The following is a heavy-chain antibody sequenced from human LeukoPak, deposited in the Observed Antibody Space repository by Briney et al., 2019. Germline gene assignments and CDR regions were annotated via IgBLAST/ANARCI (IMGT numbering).Heavy chain of an antibody. D-gene: IGHD3-10*01. CDR1: GFTFSSYW. Sequence: GGSLRLSCAASGFTFSSYWMYWVRHAPGKGLVWVSRINGDGSSTTYADSVQGRFTISRDNAKNTLYLQMNSLRAEDTAVYYCARESVTMVRGVIGSSRFYYYGMDVWGQGTTVTVSS. CDR3: ARESVTMVRGVIGSSRFYYYGMDV. CDR2: INGDGSST. V-gene: IGHV3-74*01. J-gene: IGHJ6*02.